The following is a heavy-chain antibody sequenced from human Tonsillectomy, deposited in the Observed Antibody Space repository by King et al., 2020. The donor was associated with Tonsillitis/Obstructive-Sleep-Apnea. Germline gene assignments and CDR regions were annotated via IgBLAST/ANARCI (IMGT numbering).Heavy chain of an antibody. V-gene: IGHV1-8*01. CDR1: GYTFSSYD. D-gene: IGHD3-3*01. CDR3: AREIARDFRSGYPGEGDAFDL. Sequence: QLVQSGAEVKKPGVSVWVSCEASGYTFSSYDISWVRQAPGQRLEWMGWMNPKSGNTGYAQKFQGRVTMTRDTSMRTSYMELSNLRFEDTAVYFCAREIARDFRSGYPGEGDAFDLWGQGTMVVVSS. J-gene: IGHJ3*01. CDR2: MNPKSGNT.